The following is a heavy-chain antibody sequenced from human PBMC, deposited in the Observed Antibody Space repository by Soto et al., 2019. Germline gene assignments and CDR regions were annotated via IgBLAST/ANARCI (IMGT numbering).Heavy chain of an antibody. J-gene: IGHJ4*02. CDR1: GFTFSKHW. D-gene: IGHD1-1*01. V-gene: IGHV3-74*01. CDR3: ALEERYVAHFDY. CDR2: INSDASDT. Sequence: VQLVESGGGLVQPGGSLRLSCAASGFTFSKHWMHWVRQAPGKGLVWVARINSDASDTASADSVKGRFTISRDNAKDTLYLQMNSLRIEDTAVYYCALEERYVAHFDYWGQGTPVTVSS.